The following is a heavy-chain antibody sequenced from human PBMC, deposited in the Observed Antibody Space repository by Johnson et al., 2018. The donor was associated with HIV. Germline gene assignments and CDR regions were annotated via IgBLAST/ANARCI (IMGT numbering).Heavy chain of an antibody. CDR3: AKESRWESRTPHAFDI. CDR1: GFTFDDYA. Sequence: QVQLVESGGGLVPPGGSLRLSCAASGFTFDDYAMHWVRQAPGKGLEWVAFIRYDGSNKYYAASVKGRFTISRDNSKNTLYLQMKSLSAEDTAVYYCAKESRWESRTPHAFDIWGQGTMVTVSS. J-gene: IGHJ3*02. D-gene: IGHD1-26*01. CDR2: IRYDGSNK. V-gene: IGHV3-30*02.